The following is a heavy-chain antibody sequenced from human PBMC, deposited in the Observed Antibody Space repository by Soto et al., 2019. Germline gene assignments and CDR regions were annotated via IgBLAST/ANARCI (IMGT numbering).Heavy chain of an antibody. CDR2: IWYDGSTK. J-gene: IGHJ4*02. Sequence: QVQLVESGGGVVQPGRSLRLSCVASGFTFSSYGMHWARQAPGQGLEWVAVIWYDGSTKYFADSVKGRFTISRDNSKNTLFLQMDSLRAEDTAVDYWARGVGSSFGAFDYWGQGTLVTVPS. V-gene: IGHV3-33*01. D-gene: IGHD6-6*01. CDR1: GFTFSSYG. CDR3: ARGVGSSFGAFDY.